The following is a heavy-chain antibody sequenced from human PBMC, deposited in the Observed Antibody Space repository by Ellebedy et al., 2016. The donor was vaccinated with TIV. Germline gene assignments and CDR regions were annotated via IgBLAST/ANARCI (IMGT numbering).Heavy chain of an antibody. V-gene: IGHV3-48*02. CDR2: ISSGSSTR. Sequence: GESLKISXAASGFTFSTYSMNWVRQARGKGLEWVSYISSGSSTRYYADSVKGRFTLSRDNANNSLYLQMNSLRDEDTAVYYCARVGSGCLDYWGQGTLVTVSS. J-gene: IGHJ4*02. CDR1: GFTFSTYS. CDR3: ARVGSGCLDY. D-gene: IGHD6-19*01.